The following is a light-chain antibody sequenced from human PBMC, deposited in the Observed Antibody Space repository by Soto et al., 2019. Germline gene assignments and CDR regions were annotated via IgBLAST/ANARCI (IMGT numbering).Light chain of an antibody. Sequence: DIQMTQSPSTLSASVGDRVIITCRASQGIGVWLAWYQQKPGKAPKLLIYQTSTLESGVPSRFSGSGSGTEFTLTISCLQPDDFATCYCQQYSSYSVFTFGPGTKVDIK. CDR1: QGIGVW. V-gene: IGKV1-5*03. CDR2: QTS. J-gene: IGKJ3*01. CDR3: QQYSSYSVFT.